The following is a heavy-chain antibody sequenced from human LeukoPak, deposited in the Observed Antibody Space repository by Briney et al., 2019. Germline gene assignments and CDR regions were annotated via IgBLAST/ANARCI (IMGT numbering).Heavy chain of an antibody. CDR1: GFTFSSYA. D-gene: IGHD6-19*01. CDR2: IDASGGST. CDR3: AKGSGSGWYGWFAP. Sequence: AGGSLRLSCAASGFTFSSYAMTWVRQAPGKGLEWVSSIDASGGSTYYADSVKGQFTISGDNSKNTFFLQMNTLRAADTAVYYCAKGSGSGWYGWFAPWGQGTLVTVSS. J-gene: IGHJ5*02. V-gene: IGHV3-23*01.